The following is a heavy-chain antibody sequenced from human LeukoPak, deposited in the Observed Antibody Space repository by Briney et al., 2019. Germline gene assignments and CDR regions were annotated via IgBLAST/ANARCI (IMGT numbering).Heavy chain of an antibody. CDR3: AKDLIL. V-gene: IGHV3-21*01. J-gene: IGHJ3*01. CDR1: GFTFGLYS. CDR2: IDSNSNFM. Sequence: GGSLRLSCAASGFTFGLYSMTWVRQAPGKGLEWVSLIDSNSNFMNYADSVKGRFTISRDNSKNTLYLQMFSLRPEDTAVYFCAKDLILWGQGTVVTVSS.